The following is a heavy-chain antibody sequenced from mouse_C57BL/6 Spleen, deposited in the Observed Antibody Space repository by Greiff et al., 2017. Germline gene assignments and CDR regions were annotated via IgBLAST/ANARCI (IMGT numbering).Heavy chain of an antibody. D-gene: IGHD1-1*01. CDR3: ARETTVAYWYFDV. CDR2: INPSSGYT. CDR1: GYTFTSYT. Sequence: VKLQQSGAELARPGASVKMSCKASGYTFTSYTMHWVKQRPGQGLEWIGYINPSSGYTKYNQKFKDKATLTADKSSSTAYMQLSSLTSEDSAVYYCARETTVAYWYFDVWGTGTTVTVSS. V-gene: IGHV1-4*01. J-gene: IGHJ1*03.